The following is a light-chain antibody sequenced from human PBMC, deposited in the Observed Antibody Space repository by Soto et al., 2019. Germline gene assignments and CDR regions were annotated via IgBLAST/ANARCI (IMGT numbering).Light chain of an antibody. Sequence: EIVLTQSPATLSLSPGERATLSCRASQSVSGYLAWYQQKPGQAPRLLIYDASNRATGIPARFSGSGSGTDFTLTISSLEPEDFEVYYCQQRANWLDTFGQGTKLEIK. CDR1: QSVSGY. V-gene: IGKV3-11*01. CDR3: QQRANWLDT. CDR2: DAS. J-gene: IGKJ2*01.